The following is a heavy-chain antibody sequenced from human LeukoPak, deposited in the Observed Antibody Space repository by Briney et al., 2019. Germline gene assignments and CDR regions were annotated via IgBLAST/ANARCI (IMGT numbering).Heavy chain of an antibody. J-gene: IGHJ4*02. CDR1: GFAFNTYS. CDR3: ARVQAGKWDFDY. CDR2: IRSDSSII. Sequence: GGSLRLSCAASGFAFNTYSMNLVRQAPGKGLEWVSYIRSDSSIIYYADSVKGRFTMSRDNGKNSLYLQMNSLRVEDTAVYFCARVQAGKWDFDYWGQGTLVTVSS. D-gene: IGHD2-8*01. V-gene: IGHV3-48*01.